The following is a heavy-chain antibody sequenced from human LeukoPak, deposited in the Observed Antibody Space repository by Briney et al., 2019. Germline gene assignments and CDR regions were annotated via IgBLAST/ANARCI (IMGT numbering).Heavy chain of an antibody. CDR1: GYSFTNYW. V-gene: IGHV5-51*01. CDR3: ARKNPTALRNNWFDP. J-gene: IGHJ5*02. Sequence: GESLKISCKGSGYSFTNYWIAWVRQMPGKGLEWMGAINPGGSHIRYSPSFQGQVTISTDKSISTAYLQRSSLKASDTAIYYCARKNPTALRNNWFDPWGQGTLVTVSS. CDR2: INPGGSHI. D-gene: IGHD5-18*01.